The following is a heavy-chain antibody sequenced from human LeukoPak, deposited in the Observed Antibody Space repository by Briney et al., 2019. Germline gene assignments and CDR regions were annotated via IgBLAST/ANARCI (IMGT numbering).Heavy chain of an antibody. CDR2: INHSGST. D-gene: IGHD6-19*01. CDR1: GGSFSGYY. J-gene: IGHJ5*02. Sequence: SETLSLTCAVHGGSFSGYYWSWIRQPPGKGLEWIGEINHSGSTNYNPSLKSRVTISVDTSKNQFSLKLSSVAAADTAVYYCARGLRGAGTINWLYPWVQGTLVTVSS. CDR3: ARGLRGAGTINWLYP. V-gene: IGHV4-34*01.